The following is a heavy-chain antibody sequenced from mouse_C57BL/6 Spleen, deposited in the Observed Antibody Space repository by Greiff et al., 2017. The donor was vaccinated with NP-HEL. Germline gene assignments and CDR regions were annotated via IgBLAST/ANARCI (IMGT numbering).Heavy chain of an antibody. D-gene: IGHD3-2*02. CDR1: GYSFTDYN. Sequence: VQLQQSGPSLFKPGASVKISCKASGYSFTDYNMNWVQQSHGKSLCGLGVFPSNYGTTSYKEKCKGKATLTVDQSSSTAYMQLNSLTSEDSAVYYCARWGSSGYEDYWGQGTSVTVSS. J-gene: IGHJ4*01. CDR2: FPSNYGTT. V-gene: IGHV1-39*01. CDR3: ARWGSSGYEDY.